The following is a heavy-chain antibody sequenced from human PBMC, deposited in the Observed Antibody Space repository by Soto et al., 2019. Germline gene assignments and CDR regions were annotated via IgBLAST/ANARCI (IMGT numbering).Heavy chain of an antibody. D-gene: IGHD2-15*01. Sequence: ASVKVSCKVSGYTLTELSMHWVRQAPGKGLEWMGGFDPEDGETIYAQKFQGRVTMTEDTSTDTAYMELSSLRSEDTAVYYCATLVPHCSGGSCYSYYDYWGQGTLVTVSS. J-gene: IGHJ4*02. CDR1: GYTLTELS. V-gene: IGHV1-24*01. CDR3: ATLVPHCSGGSCYSYYDY. CDR2: FDPEDGET.